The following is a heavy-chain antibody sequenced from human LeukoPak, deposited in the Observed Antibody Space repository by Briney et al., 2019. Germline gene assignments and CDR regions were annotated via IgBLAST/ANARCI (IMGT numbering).Heavy chain of an antibody. Sequence: SETLSLTCTVCGGSISSGGYYRSWIRQHPGKGLGWIGYIYYSGSTYYNPSLKSRVTISVDTSKNQFSLKLSSVTAADTAVYYCASKRFIAVAGFDYWGQGTLVTVSS. D-gene: IGHD6-19*01. J-gene: IGHJ4*02. CDR2: IYYSGST. V-gene: IGHV4-31*03. CDR1: GGSISSGGYY. CDR3: ASKRFIAVAGFDY.